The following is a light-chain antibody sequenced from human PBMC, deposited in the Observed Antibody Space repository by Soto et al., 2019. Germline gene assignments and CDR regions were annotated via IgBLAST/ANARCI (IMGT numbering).Light chain of an antibody. Sequence: QSALTQPRSVSGSPGQSVTISCTGTSSDVVSWYQQHPDKAPKLIIYYVSQRPSGVPDRFSGSRSGNTASLTISGLQAEDEADYYCCSSAGGFTWVFGGGTKLTGL. V-gene: IGLV2-11*01. J-gene: IGLJ3*02. CDR3: CSSAGGFTWV. CDR2: YVS. CDR1: SSDV.